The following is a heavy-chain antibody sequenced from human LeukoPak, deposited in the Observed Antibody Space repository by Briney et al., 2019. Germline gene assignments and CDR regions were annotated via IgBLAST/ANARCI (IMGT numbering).Heavy chain of an antibody. CDR1: GFTFRSYE. V-gene: IGHV3-48*03. Sequence: PGGSLRLSCAASGFTFRSYEINWVRQAPGKGLEWVSYISNSGSVIHYADSVQGRFTISRDNAKNSLYLQMDSLRVEDTAIYYCARNDAFDIWGQGTMVTVSS. J-gene: IGHJ3*02. CDR3: ARNDAFDI. CDR2: ISNSGSVI.